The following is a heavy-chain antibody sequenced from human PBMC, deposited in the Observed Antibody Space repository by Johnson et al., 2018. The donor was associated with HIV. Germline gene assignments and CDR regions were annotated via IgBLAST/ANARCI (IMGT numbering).Heavy chain of an antibody. CDR3: ARVVLVRLAVAGPSRDAFDI. CDR1: GFTFSSYA. D-gene: IGHD6-19*01. CDR2: IWYDGSNQ. Sequence: QVQLVESGGGLVQPGGSLRLSCAASGFTFSSYAMHWVRQAPGKGLEWGAVIWYDGSNQYYADSVKGRFTISRDNSKNSLYLQMNSLRAEDTALYYCARVVLVRLAVAGPSRDAFDIWGQGTVVTVSS. V-gene: IGHV3-30*04. J-gene: IGHJ3*02.